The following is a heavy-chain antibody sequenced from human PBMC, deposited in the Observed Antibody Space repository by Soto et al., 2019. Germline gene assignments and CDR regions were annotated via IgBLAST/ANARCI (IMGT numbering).Heavy chain of an antibody. J-gene: IGHJ4*02. CDR1: GFTFSSHA. V-gene: IGHV3-23*01. D-gene: IGHD3-10*01. Sequence: GGSLRLSCAGSGFTFSSHAVSWVRQAPGKGLECVSSITNTGASTYYADSVKGRFTISRDNSKNTVYLQMNSLRAEDTAVYFCAKAGYGSGSYYTLSFDYWGQGSLVTVSS. CDR2: ITNTGAST. CDR3: AKAGYGSGSYYTLSFDY.